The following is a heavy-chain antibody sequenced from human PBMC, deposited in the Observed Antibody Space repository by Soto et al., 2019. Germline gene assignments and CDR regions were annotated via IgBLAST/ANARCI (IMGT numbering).Heavy chain of an antibody. V-gene: IGHV1-18*01. D-gene: IGHD2-21*01. J-gene: IGHJ4*02. CDR1: GYTFTNYG. CDR2: ISIYNGNT. Sequence: QVQLVQSGVEVKKPGASVKVSCKTSGYTFTNYGISWVRQAPGQGLEWVGGISIYNGNTKYAQKVQGRVTMTTDTSTSTAYMELRSLRSDDTAIYYCTREGGDNTGYYFAYWGQGTLVTVSS. CDR3: TREGGDNTGYYFAY.